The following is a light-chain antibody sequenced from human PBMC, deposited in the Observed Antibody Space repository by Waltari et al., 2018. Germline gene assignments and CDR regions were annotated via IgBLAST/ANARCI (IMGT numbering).Light chain of an antibody. V-gene: IGLV1-44*01. Sequence: QSVLTQPPSASGTPGQRVIISCSGTMSNIGNNPVNWYQQLPGTAPKVLIYNDNQRPWVVPDRFSVSKSGPSASLAISGLRSDDEADYYCAARDDRLNVWVFGGGTRVTVL. J-gene: IGLJ3*02. CDR1: MSNIGNNP. CDR3: AARDDRLNVWV. CDR2: NDN.